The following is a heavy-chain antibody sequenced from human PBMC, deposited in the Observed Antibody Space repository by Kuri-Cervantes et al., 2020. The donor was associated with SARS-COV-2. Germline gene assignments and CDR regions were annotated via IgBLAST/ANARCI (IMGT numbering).Heavy chain of an antibody. CDR2: IYYSGST. V-gene: IGHV4-39*01. CDR3: ARHVRPEITIFGVVITADYFDY. J-gene: IGHJ4*02. CDR1: GGSISSSSYY. Sequence: GSLRLSCTVSGGSISSSSYYWGWIRQPPGKGLEWIGSIYYSGSTYYNPSLKSRVTISVDTSKNQFSLKLSSVTAADTAVYYCARHVRPEITIFGVVITADYFDYWGRGTLVTVSS. D-gene: IGHD3-3*01.